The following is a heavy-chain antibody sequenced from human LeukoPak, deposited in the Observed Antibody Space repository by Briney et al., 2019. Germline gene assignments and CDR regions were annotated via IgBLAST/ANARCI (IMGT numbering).Heavy chain of an antibody. Sequence: GGSLRLSCAASGFTFSSYAMHWVRQAPGKGLEWVAVISYDGSNKYYADSVKGRFTISRDNSKNTLYLQMNSLRAEDTAVYYCARDLYIVGALGYYYGMDVWGQGTTVTVSS. CDR3: ARDLYIVGALGYYYGMDV. CDR1: GFTFSSYA. J-gene: IGHJ6*02. CDR2: ISYDGSNK. D-gene: IGHD1-26*01. V-gene: IGHV3-30-3*01.